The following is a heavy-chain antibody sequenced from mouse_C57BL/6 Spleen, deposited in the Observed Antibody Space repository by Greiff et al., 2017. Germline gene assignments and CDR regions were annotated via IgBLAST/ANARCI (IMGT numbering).Heavy chain of an antibody. Sequence: VQLQQSGPELVKPGASVKISCKASGYAFSSSWMNWVKQRPGKGLEWIGRIYPGDGDTNYNGKFKGKATLTADKSSSTAYMQLSSLTSEDSAVYFFSRSYHYYAMDYWGQGTSVTVSS. V-gene: IGHV1-82*01. J-gene: IGHJ4*01. CDR3: SRSYHYYAMDY. CDR2: IYPGDGDT. D-gene: IGHD6-5*01. CDR1: GYAFSSSW.